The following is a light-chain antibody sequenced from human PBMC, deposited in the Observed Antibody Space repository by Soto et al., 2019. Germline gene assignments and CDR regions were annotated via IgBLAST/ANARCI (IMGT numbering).Light chain of an antibody. CDR2: GPS. CDR3: HQYDDYPQT. Sequence: EIVLTQSPGTLSLSPGERATLSCRASQIVAKNYLAWYQQEPGQAPRLLIYGPSTRATGIPDRFSGSGSGTDFTLTISRLEPEAFAVYYCHQYDDYPQTFGQGTKVEIK. CDR1: QIVAKNY. V-gene: IGKV3-20*01. J-gene: IGKJ1*01.